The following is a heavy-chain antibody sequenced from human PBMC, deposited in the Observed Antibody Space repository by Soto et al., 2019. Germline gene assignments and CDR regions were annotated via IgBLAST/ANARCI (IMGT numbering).Heavy chain of an antibody. CDR1: GTSISSSYW. D-gene: IGHD3-16*02. J-gene: IGHJ4*02. CDR2: IYHNGIT. Sequence: PSETLSLTCRVSGTSISSSYWWAWVRQSPGKGLEWIGEIYHNGITKYNPSLKSRVSMSIDKSNNQFSLKLSSVTAADPAVYYCASGHGYTFDYWGQGTLVTVSS. CDR3: ASGHGYTFDY. V-gene: IGHV4-4*02.